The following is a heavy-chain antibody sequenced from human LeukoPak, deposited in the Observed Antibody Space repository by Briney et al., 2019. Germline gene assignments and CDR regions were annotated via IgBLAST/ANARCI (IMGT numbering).Heavy chain of an antibody. D-gene: IGHD3-22*01. CDR2: IYYSGST. CDR3: ASLTGDYYDSSGYYFDY. V-gene: IGHV4-59*08. J-gene: IGHJ4*02. CDR1: GGSISSYY. Sequence: SETLSLTCTVSGGSISSYYWSWIRQPPGKGLEGIGYIYYSGSTNYNPSLKSRVTISVDTSKNQFSLKLSSVTAADTAVYYCASLTGDYYDSSGYYFDYWGQGTLVTVSS.